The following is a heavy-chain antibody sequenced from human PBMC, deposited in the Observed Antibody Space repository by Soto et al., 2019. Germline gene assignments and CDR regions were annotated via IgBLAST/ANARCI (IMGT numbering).Heavy chain of an antibody. Sequence: EVQLLESGGGLVQPGGSLTLSCAASVFTFSMCGMIWVRQARGKGLEWVSGISGGGNPTYYSDSVQGRFTISRDSAKNTLYLQMNSLRTEDTALYYCAKDITYDSSAYDSWGQGTLVTVSS. D-gene: IGHD3-22*01. V-gene: IGHV3-23*01. J-gene: IGHJ4*02. CDR3: AKDITYDSSAYDS. CDR1: VFTFSMCG. CDR2: ISGGGNPT.